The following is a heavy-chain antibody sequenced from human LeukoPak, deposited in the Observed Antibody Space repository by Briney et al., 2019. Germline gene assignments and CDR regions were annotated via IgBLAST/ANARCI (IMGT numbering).Heavy chain of an antibody. Sequence: PGGSLRLSCAASGFTFTSSAMNWVRQAPGKGLEWVSGISGDGGSTYYADSVKGRFTISRDNSKNTLYVQMNSLRAEDTAVYYCAKSWQYSKTWVDYWGQGTLVTVSS. D-gene: IGHD6-6*01. CDR3: AKSWQYSKTWVDY. J-gene: IGHJ4*02. CDR1: GFTFTSSA. V-gene: IGHV3-23*01. CDR2: ISGDGGST.